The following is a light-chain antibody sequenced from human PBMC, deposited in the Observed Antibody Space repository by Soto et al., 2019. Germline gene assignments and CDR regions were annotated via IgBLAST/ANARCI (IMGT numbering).Light chain of an antibody. J-gene: IGKJ2*01. CDR2: GAS. Sequence: EIVLTQSPGTLSLSPGERATLSCRASQSVSSSYLAWYQQKPGQAPRLLIYGASSRATGIPDRFSGSGSGTDFTLTISRLEPEDFAVYYCQQYGGSSYTFGQGTKVYI. V-gene: IGKV3-20*01. CDR3: QQYGGSSYT. CDR1: QSVSSSY.